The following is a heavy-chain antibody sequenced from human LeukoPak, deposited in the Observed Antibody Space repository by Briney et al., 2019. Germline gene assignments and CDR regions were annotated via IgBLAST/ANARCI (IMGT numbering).Heavy chain of an antibody. V-gene: IGHV1-2*02. CDR2: INPNSGDT. CDR1: GYTFTGYY. J-gene: IGHJ4*02. D-gene: IGHD6-13*01. Sequence: ASVKVSCKASGYTFTGYYMHWVRQAPGQGLEWMGWINPNSGDTNYEQKFQGRVTMTRDTSISTAYMELSRLRSDDTAVYYCARDLDDSSSWYSYYFDYWGQGTLVTVSS. CDR3: ARDLDDSSSWYSYYFDY.